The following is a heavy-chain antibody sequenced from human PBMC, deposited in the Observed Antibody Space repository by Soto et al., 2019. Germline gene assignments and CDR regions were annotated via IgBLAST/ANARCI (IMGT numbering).Heavy chain of an antibody. CDR1: GGSISSGGYY. J-gene: IGHJ5*02. CDR3: ARFRGNQLLGWFDP. CDR2: IYHSCTT. D-gene: IGHD2-2*01. V-gene: IGHV4-31*03. Sequence: QVQLQESGPGLVKPSQTLSLTCTVSGGSISSGGYYWSWIRQHPGKGLEWIGYIYHSCTTYYNPSLKSRVTISVDTSKNQFSLKLTSVTAADTAVYYCARFRGNQLLGWFDPWGQGTLVTVSS.